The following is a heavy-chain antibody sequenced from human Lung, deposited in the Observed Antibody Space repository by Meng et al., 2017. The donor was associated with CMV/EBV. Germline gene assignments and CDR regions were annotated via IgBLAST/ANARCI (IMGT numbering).Heavy chain of an antibody. CDR1: GFTFSSYE. D-gene: IGHD3-10*01. V-gene: IGHV3-48*03. J-gene: IGHJ6*02. CDR3: ARDPLWFGVNYYYGMDV. CDR2: ISSSGSTI. Sequence: GESLKISCAASGFTFSSYEMNWVRQAPGKGLEWVSYISSSGSTIYYADSVKGRFTISRDNAKNSLYLQMNSLRAEDTAVYYCARDPLWFGVNYYYGMDVWGQGXTVTVSS.